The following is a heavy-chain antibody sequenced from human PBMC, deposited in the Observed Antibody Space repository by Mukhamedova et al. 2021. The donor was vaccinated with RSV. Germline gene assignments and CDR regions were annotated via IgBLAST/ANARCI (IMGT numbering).Heavy chain of an antibody. Sequence: PAKWKQWYQRRVHGGSEKYYVDSVKGRFTISRDNAKNSLYLQMNSLRAEDTAVYYCARETTMVRGVITLYYFDYWGQGTLVTVSS. CDR2: RVHGGSEK. CDR3: ARETTMVRGVITLYYFDY. J-gene: IGHJ4*02. D-gene: IGHD3-10*01. V-gene: IGHV3-7*03.